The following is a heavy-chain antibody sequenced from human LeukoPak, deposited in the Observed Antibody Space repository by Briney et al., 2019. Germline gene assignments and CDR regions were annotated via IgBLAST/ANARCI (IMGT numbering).Heavy chain of an antibody. J-gene: IGHJ4*02. V-gene: IGHV1-46*01. D-gene: IGHD3-22*01. CDR2: INPSGGST. Sequence: ASVKVSCRASGYTFTSYYMHWVRQAPGHGLEWMGIINPSGGSTSYAQKFQGRVTMTRDTSTSTVYMELSSLRSEDTAVYYCARDQVVVIHAPGYWGQGTLVTVSS. CDR1: GYTFTSYY. CDR3: ARDQVVVIHAPGY.